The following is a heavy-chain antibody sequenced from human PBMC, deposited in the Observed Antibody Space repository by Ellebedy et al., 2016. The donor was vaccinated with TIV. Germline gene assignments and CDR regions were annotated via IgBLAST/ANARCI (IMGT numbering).Heavy chain of an antibody. V-gene: IGHV3-30*18. Sequence: GESLKISCAASGFTXSTYGXXWVPXAPGKGXEWVAVVSYDGNKKYYADSVKGRFTISRDNSENTLYLQMNSLRPEDTAVYYCAKDSTPPAKISGEHDYWGQGTLVTVSS. D-gene: IGHD1/OR15-1a*01. CDR1: GFTXSTYG. CDR2: VSYDGNKK. CDR3: AKDSTPPAKISGEHDY. J-gene: IGHJ4*02.